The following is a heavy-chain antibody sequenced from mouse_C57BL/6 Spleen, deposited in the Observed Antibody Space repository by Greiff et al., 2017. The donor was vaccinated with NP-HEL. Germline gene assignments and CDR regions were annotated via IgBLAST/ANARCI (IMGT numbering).Heavy chain of an antibody. J-gene: IGHJ1*03. V-gene: IGHV1-59*01. CDR3: ARGDYYYGSSYVVDV. D-gene: IGHD1-1*01. Sequence: QVQLQQPGAELVRPGTSVKLSCKASGYTFTSYWMHWVKQRPGQGLEWIGVIDPSDSYTNYNQKFKGKATLTVDTSSSTAYMQLSSLTSEDSAVYYCARGDYYYGSSYVVDVWGTGTTVTVSS. CDR2: IDPSDSYT. CDR1: GYTFTSYW.